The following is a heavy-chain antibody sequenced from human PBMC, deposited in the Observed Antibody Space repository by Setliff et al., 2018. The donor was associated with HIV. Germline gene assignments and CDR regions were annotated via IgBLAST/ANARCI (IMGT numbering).Heavy chain of an antibody. CDR1: GFTFSSYS. CDR3: AKGRYSSSWYYFDY. Sequence: PGGSVRLSCAASGFTFSSYSMNWVRQAPGKGLEWVSYISSSSSTIYYADSVKGRFTISRDNAKNSLYLQMNSLRAEDMALYYCAKGRYSSSWYYFDYWGQGTLVTVSS. CDR2: ISSSSSTI. J-gene: IGHJ4*02. D-gene: IGHD6-13*01. V-gene: IGHV3-48*04.